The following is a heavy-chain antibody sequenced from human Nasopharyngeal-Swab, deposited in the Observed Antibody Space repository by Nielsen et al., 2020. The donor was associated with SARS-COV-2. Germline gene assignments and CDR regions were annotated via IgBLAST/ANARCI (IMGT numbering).Heavy chain of an antibody. Sequence: WIRQPPGKGLEWIGYIYFSGSTHYNPSLKTRVTMSVDMPGNHFSLKLSSVTAADTAVYFCTRHIRNYQEGSDAFDLWGQGTMVTVSS. CDR3: TRHIRNYQEGSDAFDL. CDR2: IYFSGST. J-gene: IGHJ3*01. D-gene: IGHD1-7*01. V-gene: IGHV4-59*08.